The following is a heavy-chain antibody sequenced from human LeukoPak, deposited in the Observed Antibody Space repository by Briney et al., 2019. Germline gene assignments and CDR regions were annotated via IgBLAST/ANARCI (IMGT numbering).Heavy chain of an antibody. J-gene: IGHJ3*01. CDR1: GFTFSSYS. CDR2: ISSSSSTI. V-gene: IGHV3-48*01. Sequence: GSLRLSCAASGFTFSSYSMNWVRQAPGKGLEWVSYISSSSSTIYYADSVKGRFTISRDNAKNSLYLQMNSLRAEDTAVYFCARDLDPYSGSLGSPVGVTFDVWGRGTMVTVSS. D-gene: IGHD6-6*01. CDR3: ARDLDPYSGSLGSPVGVTFDV.